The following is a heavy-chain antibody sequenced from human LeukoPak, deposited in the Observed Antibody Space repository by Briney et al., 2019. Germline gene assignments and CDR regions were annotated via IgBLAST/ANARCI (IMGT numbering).Heavy chain of an antibody. D-gene: IGHD6-13*01. V-gene: IGHV4-59*01. CDR2: IYYSGST. Sequence: SETLSHTCTVSGGSISSYYWSWIRQPPGKGLEWIGYIYYSGSTNYNPSLKSRVTISVDTSKNQFSLKLSSVTAADTAVYYCARDSSSWHNWFDPWGPGTLVTVSS. CDR1: GGSISSYY. CDR3: ARDSSSWHNWFDP. J-gene: IGHJ5*02.